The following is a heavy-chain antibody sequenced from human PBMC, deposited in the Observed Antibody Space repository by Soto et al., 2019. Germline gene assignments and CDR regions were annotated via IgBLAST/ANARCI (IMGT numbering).Heavy chain of an antibody. CDR3: ARAMVATAEYYCSSGMDV. D-gene: IGHD5-12*01. V-gene: IGHV4-59*01. J-gene: IGHJ6*02. CDR2: IYYSGST. CDR1: GGSISSYY. Sequence: PSETQSLTCTVSGGSISSYYWSWIRQPPGKGQEWIGNIYYSGSTNYNPSLKSRVTISVDTSKNQFSLKLSTVTAADTAVFYCARAMVATAEYYCSSGMDVWGQWTTGTESS.